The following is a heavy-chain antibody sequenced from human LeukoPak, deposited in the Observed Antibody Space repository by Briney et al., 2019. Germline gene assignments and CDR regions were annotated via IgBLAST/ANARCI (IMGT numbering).Heavy chain of an antibody. CDR1: GFTFSSYA. D-gene: IGHD3-22*01. CDR2: ISGSGGST. V-gene: IGHV3-23*01. CDR3: AKSPSSGFRANYYYGMDV. J-gene: IGHJ6*02. Sequence: PGGSLRLSCAASGFTFSSYAMSWVRQAPGKGLEWVSAISGSGGSTYYADSVKGRFTISRDNSKNTLYLQMNSLRAEDTAVYYCAKSPSSGFRANYYYGMDVWGQGTTVTVSS.